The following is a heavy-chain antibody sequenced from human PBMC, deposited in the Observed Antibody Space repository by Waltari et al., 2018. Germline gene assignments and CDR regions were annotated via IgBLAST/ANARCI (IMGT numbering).Heavy chain of an antibody. V-gene: IGHV1-8*03. CDR2: MNPASGNT. Sequence: QVQLVQSGAEVKRPGASVKVSCKASGYTFTTYDINWVRQATGQGLEWMGWMNPASGNTGYAPACQDRVTVTRDTSLNTAYMELSSLRSEDTAVFYCARDSYYYGLDVWGQGTTFTVSS. J-gene: IGHJ6*02. CDR1: GYTFTTYD. CDR3: ARDSYYYGLDV.